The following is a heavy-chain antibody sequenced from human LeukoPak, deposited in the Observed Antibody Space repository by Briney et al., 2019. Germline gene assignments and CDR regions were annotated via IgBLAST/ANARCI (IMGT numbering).Heavy chain of an antibody. CDR1: GFTFSDFY. J-gene: IGHJ4*02. CDR3: AKDGLDGRGYYYFDY. V-gene: IGHV3-11*01. D-gene: IGHD3-22*01. CDR2: ITSAGRAI. Sequence: GGSLRLSCAASGFTFSDFYMSWIRQAPGKGLEWVSYITSAGRAIYYADSVKGRFTISRDNSKNTLYLQMSSLRAEDTAVYYCAKDGLDGRGYYYFDYWGQGTLVTVSS.